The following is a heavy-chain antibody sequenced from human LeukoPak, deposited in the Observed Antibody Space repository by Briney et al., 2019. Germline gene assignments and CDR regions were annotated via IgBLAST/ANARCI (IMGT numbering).Heavy chain of an antibody. V-gene: IGHV3-30*18. Sequence: GGSLRLSCAASGFTFSSYGMHWVRRAPGKGLEWVAVISYDGSNKYYADSAKGRFTISRDNSKNTLYLKMNSLRAEDTAVYYFAKTPILGVIATSYDYWGQGTLVTVSS. D-gene: IGHD3-3*01. CDR3: AKTPILGVIATSYDY. J-gene: IGHJ4*02. CDR2: ISYDGSNK. CDR1: GFTFSSYG.